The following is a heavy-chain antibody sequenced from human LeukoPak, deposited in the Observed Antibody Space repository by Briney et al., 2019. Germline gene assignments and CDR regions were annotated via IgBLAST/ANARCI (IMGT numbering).Heavy chain of an antibody. CDR1: GLTFSSYA. Sequence: GRSLRLSCAASGLTFSSYAMHWVRQAPGKGLEGVAVISYDGSNKYYADSVKGRFTISRDNSKNTLYLQMNSLRAEDTAVYYCAKDWPLDGRYYYDSSQFGYFDYWGQGTLVTVSS. CDR2: ISYDGSNK. D-gene: IGHD3-22*01. V-gene: IGHV3-30*04. CDR3: AKDWPLDGRYYYDSSQFGYFDY. J-gene: IGHJ4*02.